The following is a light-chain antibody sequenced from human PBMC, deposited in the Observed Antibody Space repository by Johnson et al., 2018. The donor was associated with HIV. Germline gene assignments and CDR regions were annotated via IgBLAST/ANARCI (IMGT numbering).Light chain of an antibody. CDR1: SYNIENNY. CDR2: DHN. CDR3: GTWDSSLSAYV. V-gene: IGLV1-51*01. J-gene: IGLJ1*01. Sequence: QPVLTQPPSVSAAPGQKVTISCSGSSYNIENNYVSWYQQLPGTAPKLLIYDHNTLPSGIPDPFSVSLSGTSPTLGITGLQPGDEADYYCGTWDSSLSAYVFGTGTKVTVL.